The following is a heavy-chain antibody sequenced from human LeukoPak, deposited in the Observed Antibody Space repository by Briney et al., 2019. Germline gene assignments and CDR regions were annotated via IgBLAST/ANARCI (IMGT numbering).Heavy chain of an antibody. J-gene: IGHJ4*02. D-gene: IGHD5-12*01. CDR3: ARDGYSGYDSQDDY. CDR1: GFTFDDYG. CDR2: INWNGGST. V-gene: IGHV3-20*04. Sequence: SGGSLRLSCAASGFTFDDYGMSWVRRAPGKGLEWVSGINWNGGSTGYADSVKGRFTISRDNAKNSLYLQMNSLRAEDTALYYCARDGYSGYDSQDDYSGQGTLVTVSS.